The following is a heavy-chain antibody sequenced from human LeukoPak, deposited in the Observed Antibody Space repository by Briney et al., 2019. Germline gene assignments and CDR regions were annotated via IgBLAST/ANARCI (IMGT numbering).Heavy chain of an antibody. Sequence: GGSLRLSCAASGFTFDDYGMSWVRQAPGKGLEWVSGINWNGGSTGYADPVKGRFTISRDNAKDSLYLQMNSLRAEDTALYYCARDPWGTEENWNYGWFDPWGQGTLVTVSS. CDR1: GFTFDDYG. D-gene: IGHD1-7*01. CDR2: INWNGGST. V-gene: IGHV3-20*04. CDR3: ARDPWGTEENWNYGWFDP. J-gene: IGHJ5*02.